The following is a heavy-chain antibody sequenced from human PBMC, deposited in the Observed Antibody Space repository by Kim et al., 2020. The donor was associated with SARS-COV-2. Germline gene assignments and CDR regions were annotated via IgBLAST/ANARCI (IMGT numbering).Heavy chain of an antibody. V-gene: IGHV4-34*01. CDR3: ARLMSGVFVDY. Sequence: NYTPSLQGRVTLAVDTSKNQFSLKLSSVTAADTAVYYCARLMSGVFVDYWGQGTLVTVSS. J-gene: IGHJ4*02. D-gene: IGHD6-13*01.